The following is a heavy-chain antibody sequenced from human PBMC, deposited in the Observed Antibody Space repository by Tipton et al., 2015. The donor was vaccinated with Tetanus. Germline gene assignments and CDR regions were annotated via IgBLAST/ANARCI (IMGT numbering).Heavy chain of an antibody. J-gene: IGHJ4*02. CDR1: GFIFSSYG. Sequence: SGFIFSSYGIHWVRQAPGKGLEWVAVSWYDGTDTYYADAVKGRFTISRDNSKNTLYLQMNSLRAEDTAIYYCAREADCSGGSCFSGDFDNWGQGTQVTVTS. CDR2: SWYDGTDT. D-gene: IGHD2-15*01. V-gene: IGHV3-33*01. CDR3: AREADCSGGSCFSGDFDN.